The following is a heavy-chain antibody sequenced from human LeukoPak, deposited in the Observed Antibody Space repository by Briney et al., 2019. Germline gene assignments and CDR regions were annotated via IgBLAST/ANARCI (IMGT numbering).Heavy chain of an antibody. J-gene: IGHJ4*02. V-gene: IGHV3-30*02. CDR1: GFTVSSNY. CDR2: IWNDGNPK. CDR3: AKSGTTMTNYYSDY. D-gene: IGHD1-26*01. Sequence: GGSLRLSCAASGFTVSSNYMSWVRQAPGKGLEWVAVIWNDGNPKYCADSVKGRFTISRDNSNNMLFLQMNGLGPEDTAVYYCAKSGTTMTNYYSDYWGRGTLVTVSS.